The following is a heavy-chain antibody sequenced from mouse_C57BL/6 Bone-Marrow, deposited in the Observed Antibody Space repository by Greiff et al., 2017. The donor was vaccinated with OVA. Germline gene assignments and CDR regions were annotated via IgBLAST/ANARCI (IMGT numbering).Heavy chain of an antibody. CDR2: ISNLAYSI. Sequence: EVKLVESGGGLVQPGGSLKLSCAASGFTFSDYGMAWVRQAPRKGPAWVAFISNLAYSIYYEDTVTGRFTISRENAKHTLYLEMSSRRSEDTAMYYCARRGYDSYYFGYWGQGTTLTVSS. CDR1: GFTFSDYG. J-gene: IGHJ2*01. V-gene: IGHV5-15*01. D-gene: IGHD2-2*01. CDR3: ARRGYDSYYFGY.